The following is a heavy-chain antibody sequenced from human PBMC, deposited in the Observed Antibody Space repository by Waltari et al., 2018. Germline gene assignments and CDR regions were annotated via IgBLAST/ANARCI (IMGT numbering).Heavy chain of an antibody. CDR1: GSSCRRYW. V-gene: IGHV3-74*01. CDR2: INSDGSDT. J-gene: IGHJ4*02. D-gene: IGHD6-6*01. CDR3: ARASYSTSLPMGY. Sequence: EVQLVESGGGLVQPGGSLILSCAASGSSCRRYWMPWVRQAPGKGLVGVSHINSDGSDTSYADSVKGRFTISRDNVKSTLYLQMNSLRAEDTAVYYCARASYSTSLPMGYWGQGTLVTVSS.